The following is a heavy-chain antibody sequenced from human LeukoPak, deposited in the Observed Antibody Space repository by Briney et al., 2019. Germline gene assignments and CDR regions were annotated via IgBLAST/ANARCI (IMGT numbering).Heavy chain of an antibody. J-gene: IGHJ1*01. Sequence: GGSLRLSCAASGFTVSSNYMSWVRQAPGKGLEWVSVIYSGGSTYYADSVKGRFTISRDNSKNTLYLQMNSLRAEDTAVYYCARDWSYDILTGYSPGGYFQHWGQGTLVTVSS. V-gene: IGHV3-66*01. CDR2: IYSGGST. CDR1: GFTVSSNY. CDR3: ARDWSYDILTGYSPGGYFQH. D-gene: IGHD3-9*01.